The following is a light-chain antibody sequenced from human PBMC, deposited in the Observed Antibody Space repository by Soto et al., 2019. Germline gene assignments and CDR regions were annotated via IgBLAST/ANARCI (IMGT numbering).Light chain of an antibody. CDR3: QQYYSYPRT. V-gene: IGKV1-39*01. CDR2: AAS. J-gene: IGKJ1*01. CDR1: QDIIDY. Sequence: DIQMTQSPSSLSASVGDRVTITCRASQDIIDYLNWYQQRPGKAPKLLIYAASSLQGGVPSRFSGSGSGTDFTLTISCLQSEDFATYYCQQYYSYPRTFGQGTKVDIK.